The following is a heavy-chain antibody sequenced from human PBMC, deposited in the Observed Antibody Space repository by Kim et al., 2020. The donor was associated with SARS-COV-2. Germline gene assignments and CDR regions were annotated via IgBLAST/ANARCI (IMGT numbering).Heavy chain of an antibody. V-gene: IGHV3-23*03. J-gene: IGHJ4*02. Sequence: GGSLRLSCAASGFTFSSYAMSWVRQAPGKGLEWVSVIYSGGSSTYYADSVKGRFTISRDNSKNTLYLQMNSLRAEDTAVYYCAKGRGGYYGSGSYDYWGQGTLVTVSS. CDR1: GFTFSSYA. CDR2: IYSGGSST. D-gene: IGHD3-10*01. CDR3: AKGRGGYYGSGSYDY.